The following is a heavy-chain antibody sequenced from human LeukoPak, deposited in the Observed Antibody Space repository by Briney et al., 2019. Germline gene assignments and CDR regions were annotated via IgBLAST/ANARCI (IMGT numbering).Heavy chain of an antibody. CDR2: INHSGST. V-gene: IGHV4-34*01. J-gene: IGHJ4*02. Sequence: SETLSLNCAVYGGSFSGYYWSWIRQPPGKGLEWIGEINHSGSTNYNPSLKSRVTISVDTSKNQFSLKLSSVTAADTAVYYCARVARQLVPSSYFDYWGQGTLVTVSS. CDR1: GGSFSGYY. D-gene: IGHD6-13*01. CDR3: ARVARQLVPSSYFDY.